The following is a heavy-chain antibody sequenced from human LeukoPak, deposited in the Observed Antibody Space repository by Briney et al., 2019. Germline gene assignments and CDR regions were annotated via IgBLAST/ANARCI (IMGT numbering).Heavy chain of an antibody. J-gene: IGHJ4*02. Sequence: PGGSLRLSCAASGFTFSDNYMSWVRQAPGKGLEWVSYISTRSTYANYADSVRGRFTISRDDAKSSLYLQMNSLRAEDTAVYYCARGHHNGDYWGQGTVAPVSS. CDR3: ARGHHNGDY. CDR2: ISTRSTYA. D-gene: IGHD2-8*01. CDR1: GFTFSDNY. V-gene: IGHV3-11*06.